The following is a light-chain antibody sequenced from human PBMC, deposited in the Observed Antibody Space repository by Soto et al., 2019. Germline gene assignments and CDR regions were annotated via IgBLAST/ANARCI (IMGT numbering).Light chain of an antibody. CDR2: EGS. J-gene: IGLJ2*01. V-gene: IGLV2-23*01. CDR3: CSYAGSSTLYVV. Sequence: QSVLTQPASVSGSPGQSITISCTGTSSDVGSYNLVSWYQQHPGKAPKLMIYEGSKRPSGVSNRFSGSKSGNTASLTISGLQADDEADYYCCSYAGSSTLYVVFGGGTKLTVL. CDR1: SSDVGSYNL.